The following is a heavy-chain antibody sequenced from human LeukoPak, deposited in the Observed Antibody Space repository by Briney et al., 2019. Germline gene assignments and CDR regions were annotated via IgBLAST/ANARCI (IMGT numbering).Heavy chain of an antibody. CDR1: GYTFTSYG. D-gene: IGHD6-19*01. CDR2: MNPNSGNT. Sequence: GASVKVSCKASGYTFTSYGINWVRQATGQGLEWMGWMNPNSGNTGYAQKFQGRVTMTRNTSISTAYMELSSLRSEDTAVYYCAREGGSGWYPGGHYWGQGTLVTVSS. V-gene: IGHV1-8*01. J-gene: IGHJ4*02. CDR3: AREGGSGWYPGGHY.